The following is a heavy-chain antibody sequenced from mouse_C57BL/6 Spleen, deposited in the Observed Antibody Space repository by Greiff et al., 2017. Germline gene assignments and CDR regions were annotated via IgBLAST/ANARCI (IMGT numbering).Heavy chain of an antibody. D-gene: IGHD2-1*01. Sequence: DVKLVESGGGLVQPKGSLKLSCAASGFTFNTYAMHWVRQAPGKGLEWVARIRSKSSNYATYYADSVKDRFTISRDDSQSMLYLQMNNLKTEDTAMYYGVRDGNSRWEDYAMDYGGQGTSVTVSS. CDR2: IRSKSSNYAT. J-gene: IGHJ4*01. CDR3: VRDGNSRWEDYAMDY. V-gene: IGHV10-3*01. CDR1: GFTFNTYA.